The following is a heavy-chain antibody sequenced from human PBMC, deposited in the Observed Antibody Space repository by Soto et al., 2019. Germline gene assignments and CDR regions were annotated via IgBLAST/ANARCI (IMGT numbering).Heavy chain of an antibody. J-gene: IGHJ4*02. CDR1: GGSISSYY. V-gene: IGHV4-59*01. Sequence: PSETLSLTCTVSGGSISSYYWSWIRQPPGKGLEWIWYIYYSGSTNYNPSLKSRVTISVDTSKNQFSLKLSSVTAADTAVYYCARDHGIAAAGFDYWGQGTLVTVSS. D-gene: IGHD6-13*01. CDR3: ARDHGIAAAGFDY. CDR2: IYYSGST.